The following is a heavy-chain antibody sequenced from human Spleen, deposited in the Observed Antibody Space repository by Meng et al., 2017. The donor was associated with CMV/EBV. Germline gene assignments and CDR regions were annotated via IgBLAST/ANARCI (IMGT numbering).Heavy chain of an antibody. CDR1: GYTFTDYY. CDR3: ASWNKDSFGDPYYYYGMDV. D-gene: IGHD3-10*01. CDR2: INPNSGGT. Sequence: ASVKVSCKASGYTFTDYYMHWVRQAPGQGLEWMGWINPNSGGTNYAQKFQGRVTMTRDTSISTAYMELSRLRSDDTAVYYCASWNKDSFGDPYYYYGMDVWGQGTTVTVSS. J-gene: IGHJ6*02. V-gene: IGHV1-2*02.